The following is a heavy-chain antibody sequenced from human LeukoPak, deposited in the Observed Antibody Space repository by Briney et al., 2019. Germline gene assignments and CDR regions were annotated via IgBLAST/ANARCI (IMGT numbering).Heavy chain of an antibody. CDR2: VSTGSNYI. D-gene: IGHD6-19*01. CDR3: AREAVAGTVWFDP. V-gene: IGHV3-21*04. J-gene: IGHJ5*02. CDR1: GFTFSSYS. Sequence: GGSLRLSCTASGFTFSSYSLNWVRQAPGKGLEWVSSVSTGSNYIYYADSVKGRFTISRDNAKNSLYLQMNSLRAEDTALYHCAREAVAGTVWFDPWGQGTLVTVSS.